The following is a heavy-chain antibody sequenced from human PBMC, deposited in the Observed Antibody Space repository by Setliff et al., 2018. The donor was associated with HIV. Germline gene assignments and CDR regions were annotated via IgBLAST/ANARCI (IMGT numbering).Heavy chain of an antibody. D-gene: IGHD3-10*01. J-gene: IGHJ5*02. CDR3: ARYYGSGTYHRWFDP. V-gene: IGHV4-38-2*01. Sequence: PSETLSLTCAVSGSLISSGYYWGWVRQSPGKGLEWIGSIYHSGSTHYNPSLRSRVSISVDLTKNQFSLKLSSVTAADTAVYYCARYYGSGTYHRWFDPWGQGTPVTVAS. CDR1: GSLISSGYY. CDR2: IYHSGST.